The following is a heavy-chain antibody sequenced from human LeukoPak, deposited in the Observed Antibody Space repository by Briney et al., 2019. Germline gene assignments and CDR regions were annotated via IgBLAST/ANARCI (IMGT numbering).Heavy chain of an antibody. CDR1: GYTLTELS. Sequence: ASVKVSCKVSGYTLTELSMHWVRQAPGKGLEWMGGFDLEDGETIYDQKFHGRVTMTGDTSTDTADMELSRLRSEDTAVYDCATGADPNPDDFDIWGQGTMVTVA. CDR2: FDLEDGET. D-gene: IGHD6-19*01. V-gene: IGHV1-24*01. J-gene: IGHJ3*02. CDR3: ATGADPNPDDFDI.